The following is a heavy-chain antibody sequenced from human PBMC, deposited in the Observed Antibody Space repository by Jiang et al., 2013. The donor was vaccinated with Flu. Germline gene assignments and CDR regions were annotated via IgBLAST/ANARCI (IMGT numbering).Heavy chain of an antibody. V-gene: IGHV1-69*04. Sequence: GAEVKKPGSSVKVSCKASGGTFSSYAISWVRQAPGQGLEWVGRIIPILGIANYAQKFQGRVTITADKSTSTAYMELSSLRSEDTAVYYCARKVVTPADDGVVDYWGQGTLVTVSS. CDR2: IIPILGIA. D-gene: IGHD4-23*01. CDR1: GGTFSSYA. CDR3: ARKVVTPADDGVVDY. J-gene: IGHJ4*02.